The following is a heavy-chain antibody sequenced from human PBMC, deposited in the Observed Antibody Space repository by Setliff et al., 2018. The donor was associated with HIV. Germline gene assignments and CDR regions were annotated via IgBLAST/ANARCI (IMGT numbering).Heavy chain of an antibody. V-gene: IGHV4-4*07. Sequence: SETLSLTCSVSGGSMSSYYWSWIRQTASKGLEWIGRIYTSGSIIYNPSLRSRVTMSVDTSKNQFSLKLGSVTAADTAVYYCARVFPPTRGAPFGIPPGAFDIWGQGTMVTVSS. CDR3: ARVFPPTRGAPFGIPPGAFDI. CDR1: GGSMSSYY. J-gene: IGHJ3*02. CDR2: IYTSGSI. D-gene: IGHD2-21*01.